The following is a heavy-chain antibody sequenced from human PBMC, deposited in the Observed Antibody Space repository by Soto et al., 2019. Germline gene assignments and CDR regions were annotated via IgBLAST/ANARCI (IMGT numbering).Heavy chain of an antibody. V-gene: IGHV4-39*01. CDR2: IYYSGST. Sequence: SETLSLTCSVSGGSISSSGYYWGWIRQPPGKGLEWIGSIYYSGSTYYNPSLKSRLTISEDRSKNQFSLKLNSVTAADTAVYYCARHYSGYDLGGYWGQGTLVTVSS. D-gene: IGHD5-12*01. J-gene: IGHJ4*02. CDR1: GGSISSSGYY. CDR3: ARHYSGYDLGGY.